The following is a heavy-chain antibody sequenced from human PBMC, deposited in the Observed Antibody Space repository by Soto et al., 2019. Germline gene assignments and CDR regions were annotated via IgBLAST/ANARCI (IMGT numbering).Heavy chain of an antibody. Sequence: SAETLSLTCAVYGGSFSGYYWSWIRQPPGKGLEWIGEINHSGSTNYNPSLKSRVTISVDTSKNQFSLKLSSVTAADTAVYYCARAREGIAVAGPWFDPWGQGTLVTVSS. CDR2: INHSGST. V-gene: IGHV4-34*01. CDR1: GGSFSGYY. D-gene: IGHD6-19*01. CDR3: ARAREGIAVAGPWFDP. J-gene: IGHJ5*02.